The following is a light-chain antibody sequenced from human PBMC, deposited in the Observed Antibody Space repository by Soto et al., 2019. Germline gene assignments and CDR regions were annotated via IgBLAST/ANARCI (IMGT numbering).Light chain of an antibody. Sequence: DIPMTQSPSSLCASVGDRVTVTCRTSQNIYNYLNWYQQKPGKAPKLLIYAASSVQSGVPLRVSGTGSGTDFTLTISSLKPEDFETYYCEQTYSTPVTFGQGTRLEIK. CDR1: QNIYNY. CDR3: EQTYSTPVT. V-gene: IGKV1-39*01. CDR2: AAS. J-gene: IGKJ5*01.